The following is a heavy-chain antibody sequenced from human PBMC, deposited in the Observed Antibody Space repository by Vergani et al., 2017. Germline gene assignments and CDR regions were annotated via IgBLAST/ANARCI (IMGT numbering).Heavy chain of an antibody. J-gene: IGHJ6*02. D-gene: IGHD5-12*01. Sequence: QVHLEQSGTEVKKPGSSVKVSCKASGGTFSSYAISWVRQAPGQGLEWLGRIIPIFGTANYAQKFQGRVTITADESTSTAYMELSSLRSEDTAVYYCARDRGFIVATPMTYCGMDVWGQGTTVTVSS. CDR2: IIPIFGTA. CDR1: GGTFSSYA. CDR3: ARDRGFIVATPMTYCGMDV. V-gene: IGHV1-69*13.